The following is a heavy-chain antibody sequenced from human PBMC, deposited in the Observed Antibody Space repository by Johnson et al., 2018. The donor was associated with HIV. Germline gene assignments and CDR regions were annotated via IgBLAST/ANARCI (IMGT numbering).Heavy chain of an antibody. J-gene: IGHJ3*02. V-gene: IGHV3-7*05. CDR1: GFTFSNYA. CDR2: IRQDGSEK. CDR3: ARQRRWWQSPWGAFDI. Sequence: VQLVESGGGVVQPGRSLRLSCAASGFTFSNYAIHWVRQAPGKGLEWVANIRQDGSEKYYVDSVKGRFTISRDNPKNPLYLQMNSLRAEDTAVYYCARQRRWWQSPWGAFDIWGQGTMVTVSS. D-gene: IGHD2-15*01.